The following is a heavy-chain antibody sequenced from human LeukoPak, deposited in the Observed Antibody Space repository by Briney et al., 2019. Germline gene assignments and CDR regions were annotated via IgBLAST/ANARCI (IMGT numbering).Heavy chain of an antibody. Sequence: GGSLRLSCAASGFTFSSYWMTWVRQAPGQGLEWVANIKEDGSAKYHVDSVKGRFTISRDNAKNSLYLQMNSLRVEDTAVYYCTRDTGCSGGACYSFYDYWGQGTLITVSS. CDR1: GFTFSSYW. CDR2: IKEDGSAK. D-gene: IGHD2-21*01. CDR3: TRDTGCSGGACYSFYDY. J-gene: IGHJ4*02. V-gene: IGHV3-7*01.